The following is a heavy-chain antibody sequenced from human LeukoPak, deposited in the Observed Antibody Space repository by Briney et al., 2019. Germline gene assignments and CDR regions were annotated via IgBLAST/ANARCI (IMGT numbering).Heavy chain of an antibody. J-gene: IGHJ6*03. V-gene: IGHV1-69*04. CDR2: IIPILGIA. D-gene: IGHD7-27*01. Sequence: GASVKVSCKASGGTFSSYAISWVRQAPGQGLEWMGRIIPILGIANYAQKFQGRVTITADESTSTAYMELSSLRSEDTAVYYCARGPLLNWGAHYYYYYYMDVWGKGTTVTVSS. CDR3: ARGPLLNWGAHYYYYYYMDV. CDR1: GGTFSSYA.